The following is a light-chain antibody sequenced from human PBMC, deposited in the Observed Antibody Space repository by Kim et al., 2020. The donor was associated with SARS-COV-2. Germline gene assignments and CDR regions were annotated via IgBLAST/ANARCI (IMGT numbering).Light chain of an antibody. CDR2: GAS. Sequence: EIVLTQSPATLSVSLGERATLSCRASEPIRNSLAWFQQKPGQAPRLLFYGASTKATGVPARFSGSGSGTDFTLTISSLQSEDFAVYVYEQYVARPRTFGQGTKVDIK. V-gene: IGKV3-15*01. CDR3: EQYVARPRT. CDR1: EPIRNS. J-gene: IGKJ1*01.